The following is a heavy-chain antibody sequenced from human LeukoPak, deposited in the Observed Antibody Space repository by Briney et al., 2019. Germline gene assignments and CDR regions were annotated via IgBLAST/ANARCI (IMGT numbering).Heavy chain of an antibody. J-gene: IGHJ6*02. CDR1: GYTFTVYY. D-gene: IGHD3-22*01. CDR3: ARLTTYYYDSSGYSMGSMDYYYGMDV. CDR2: IDPNSGGT. V-gene: IGHV1-2*06. Sequence: ASVTVSCKASGYTFTVYYMHWVRQAPGQGLEWMGRIDPNSGGTNYAQKFQGRVTMTRDTSISTAYMELSRLRSDDTAVYYCARLTTYYYDSSGYSMGSMDYYYGMDVWGQGTTVTVSS.